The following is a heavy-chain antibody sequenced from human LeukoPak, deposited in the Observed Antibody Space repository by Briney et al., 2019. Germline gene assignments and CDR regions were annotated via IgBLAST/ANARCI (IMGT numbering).Heavy chain of an antibody. D-gene: IGHD2-21*02. CDR2: IYYSGST. V-gene: IGHV4-39*01. CDR1: GGSISSSSYY. CDR3: ARHDGNVVVTAYLFDY. J-gene: IGHJ4*02. Sequence: SETLSLTCTVSGGSISSSSYYWGWIRQPPGKGLEWIGSIYYSGSTYYNPSLKSRDTISVDTSKNQFSLKLSSVTAADTAVYYCARHDGNVVVTAYLFDYWGQGTLVTVSS.